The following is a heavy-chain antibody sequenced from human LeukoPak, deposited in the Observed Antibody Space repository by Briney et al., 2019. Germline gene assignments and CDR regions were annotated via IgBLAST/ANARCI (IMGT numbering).Heavy chain of an antibody. V-gene: IGHV1-46*01. CDR1: GYTFTSYY. Sequence: ASVKVSCKASGYTFTSYYMHWVRQAPGEGLEWMGIINPTGGSTSYAQKFQGRVTMTRDTSTSTVYMELSSLRPEDTAVYYCARDHYHKIHSVMVTAPDYWGQGTLVIVSS. CDR3: ARDHYHKIHSVMVTAPDY. D-gene: IGHD2-21*02. J-gene: IGHJ4*02. CDR2: INPTGGST.